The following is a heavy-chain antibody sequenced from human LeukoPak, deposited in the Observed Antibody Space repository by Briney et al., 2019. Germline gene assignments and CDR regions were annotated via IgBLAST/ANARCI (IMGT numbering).Heavy chain of an antibody. CDR2: IYSSGTT. D-gene: IGHD4-17*01. Sequence: SETLSLTCTVSGGSTINYFRSWIRQPAGKGLEWIGHIYSSGTTHYNPSLNNRVTISLDASTSQFSLKLSSVTAADTAVYYCARVETPVTTTPPFDHWGQGTLVTVSS. CDR3: ARVETPVTTTPPFDH. J-gene: IGHJ4*02. CDR1: GGSTINYF. V-gene: IGHV4-4*07.